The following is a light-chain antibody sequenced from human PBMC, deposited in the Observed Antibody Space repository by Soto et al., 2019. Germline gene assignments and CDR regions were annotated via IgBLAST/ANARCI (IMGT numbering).Light chain of an antibody. V-gene: IGLV1-51*01. CDR3: GTWDNSPSADDVV. Sequence: QSVLTQPPSVSAAPGQTVTISCSGSSSNIGNNYVSWYQQLPGTAPKLIIYDNNERPSGIPDRFAGSKSGTSATLDITGLQTGDEADYYCGTWDNSPSADDVVFGGGTKLTVL. CDR1: SSNIGNNY. J-gene: IGLJ2*01. CDR2: DNN.